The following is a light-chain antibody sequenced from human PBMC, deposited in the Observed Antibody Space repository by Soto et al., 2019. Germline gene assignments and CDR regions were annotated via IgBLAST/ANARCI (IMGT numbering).Light chain of an antibody. CDR2: GAF. V-gene: IGKV3-15*01. CDR1: QSVSYN. CDR3: QQYKNWPPLT. Sequence: EIVMTQSPATLSVSPGETATLSCRASQSVSYNLAWYQQKPGQGPRLLIYGAFTRATGIPARFSGSGSGTEFTLAISGLQSEDLAVYYCQQYKNWPPLTFGGGTKVEIK. J-gene: IGKJ4*02.